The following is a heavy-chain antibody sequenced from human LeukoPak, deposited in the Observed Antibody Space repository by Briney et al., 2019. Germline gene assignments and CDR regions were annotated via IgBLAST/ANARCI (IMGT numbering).Heavy chain of an antibody. D-gene: IGHD6-19*01. CDR1: GFTFSSYA. CDR2: ISGSGGST. CDR3: AKAPTYSSGWYYFGY. V-gene: IGHV3-23*01. Sequence: GGSLRLSCAASGFTFSSYAMSWVHQAPGKGLEWVSAISGSGGSTYYADSVKGRFTISRDNSKNTLYLQMNSLRAEDTAVYYCAKAPTYSSGWYYFGYWGQGTLVTVSS. J-gene: IGHJ4*02.